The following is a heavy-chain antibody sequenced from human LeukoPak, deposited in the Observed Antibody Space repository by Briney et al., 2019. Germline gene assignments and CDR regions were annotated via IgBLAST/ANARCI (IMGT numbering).Heavy chain of an antibody. D-gene: IGHD2-2*01. CDR2: IYYSGST. CDR1: GGSISSYY. V-gene: IGHV4-59*01. J-gene: IGHJ6*02. CDR3: ARFVVPAASYYYYGMDV. Sequence: PSETLSLTCTVTGGSISSYYWSWIRQPPGKGLEWIGYIYYSGSTNYNPSLKSRDTISVDTSKNQLSLKLSSVTAADTAVYYCARFVVPAASYYYYGMDVWGQGTTVTVSS.